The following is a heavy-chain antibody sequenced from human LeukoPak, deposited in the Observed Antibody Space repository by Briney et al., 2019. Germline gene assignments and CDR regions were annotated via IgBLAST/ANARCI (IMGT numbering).Heavy chain of an antibody. Sequence: ASETLSLTCTVSGVSISSYYWSWIRQPPGKGLEWIGEINHSGSTNYNPSLKSRVTISVDTSKNQFSLKLSSVTAADTAVYYCARRAYDSSGYYRYYYYYMDVWGKGTTVTISS. V-gene: IGHV4-34*01. J-gene: IGHJ6*03. CDR1: GVSISSYY. CDR3: ARRAYDSSGYYRYYYYYMDV. D-gene: IGHD3-22*01. CDR2: INHSGST.